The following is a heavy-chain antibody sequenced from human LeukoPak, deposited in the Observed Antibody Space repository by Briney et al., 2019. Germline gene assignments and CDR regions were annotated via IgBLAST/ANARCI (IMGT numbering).Heavy chain of an antibody. CDR2: INPNSGGT. CDR1: RYTFTGYY. V-gene: IGHV1-2*02. J-gene: IGHJ4*02. D-gene: IGHD5-18*01. CDR3: AREDTAMDLDY. Sequence: ASVKVSCKASRYTFTGYYMHCVRQAPGQGLGWMGWINPNSGGTNYAQKFQGRVTMTRDTSISTAYMELSRLRSDDTAVYYCAREDTAMDLDYWGQGTLVTVSS.